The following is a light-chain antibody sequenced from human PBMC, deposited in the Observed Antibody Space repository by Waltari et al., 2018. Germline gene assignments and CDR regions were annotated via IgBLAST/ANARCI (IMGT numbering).Light chain of an antibody. CDR1: QDSSTY. CDR2: GAS. Sequence: DIQMTQSPSSVSASVGETVTITCRASQDSSTYLAWHQHKPGTAPKVLIYGASSLQRGVPSRFSGSGSGTDFTLTISSLQPEDFAIYYCQQADTFPWTFGQGTTVEMK. CDR3: QQADTFPWT. J-gene: IGKJ1*01. V-gene: IGKV1-12*01.